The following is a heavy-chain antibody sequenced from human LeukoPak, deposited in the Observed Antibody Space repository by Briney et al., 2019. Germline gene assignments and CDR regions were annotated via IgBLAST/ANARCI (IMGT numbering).Heavy chain of an antibody. CDR1: DDSITMYY. Sequence: ETLSLTCSVSDDSITMYYWTWIRQPPGKGLEWVSAISGSGGSTYYADSVKGRFTISRDNSKNTLYLQMNSLRAEDTTVYYCAKGAYDSSGYYDYWGQGTLVTVSS. CDR3: AKGAYDSSGYYDY. J-gene: IGHJ4*02. CDR2: ISGSGGST. D-gene: IGHD3-22*01. V-gene: IGHV3-23*01.